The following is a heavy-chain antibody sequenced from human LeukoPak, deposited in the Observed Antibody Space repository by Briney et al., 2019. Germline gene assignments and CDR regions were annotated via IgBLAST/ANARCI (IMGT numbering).Heavy chain of an antibody. J-gene: IGHJ5*02. Sequence: PSETLSLTCAVYGGSFSGYYWSWIRQPPGKGLEWIGEINHSGSTNYNPSLKSRVTISVDTSKNQFSLKLSSVTAADTAVYYCARHKRVIVVVPASNWFDPWGQGTLVTVSS. V-gene: IGHV4-34*01. CDR3: ARHKRVIVVVPASNWFDP. CDR1: GGSFSGYY. D-gene: IGHD2-2*01. CDR2: INHSGST.